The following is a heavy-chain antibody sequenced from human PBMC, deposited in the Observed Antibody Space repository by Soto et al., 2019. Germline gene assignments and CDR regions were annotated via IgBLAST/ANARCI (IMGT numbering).Heavy chain of an antibody. V-gene: IGHV4-34*01. Sequence: PSETLSLNCAVYGGSFSGYYWSWIRQPPGKGLEWIGEINHSGSTNYNPSLKSRVTISVDTSKNQFSLKLSSVTAADTAVYYCARGRGRVVPAALNNYYYYYGMDVWGQGTTVTVSS. CDR1: GGSFSGYY. CDR3: ARGRGRVVPAALNNYYYYYGMDV. D-gene: IGHD2-2*01. CDR2: INHSGST. J-gene: IGHJ6*02.